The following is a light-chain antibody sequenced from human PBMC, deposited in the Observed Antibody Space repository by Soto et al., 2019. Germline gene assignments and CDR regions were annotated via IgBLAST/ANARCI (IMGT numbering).Light chain of an antibody. CDR1: QSVGSSF. V-gene: IGKV3-20*01. J-gene: IGKJ4*01. CDR3: QQYENSPLT. CDR2: RTS. Sequence: EIVLTQSPDTLSLSPGERATLSCRASQSVGSSFLAWYKQKPGQAPRLLIYRTSTRATGIPDRFTGSGSGTDFTLTISRLEPEDFAVYYCQQYENSPLTFGGGTKVEIK.